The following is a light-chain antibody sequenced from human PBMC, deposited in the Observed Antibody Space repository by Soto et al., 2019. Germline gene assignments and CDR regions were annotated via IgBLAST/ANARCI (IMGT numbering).Light chain of an antibody. CDR1: QSISSW. CDR2: DAS. CDR3: QHYNNYWT. J-gene: IGKJ1*01. V-gene: IGKV1-5*01. Sequence: DIQMTQSPSTLSASVGDRVTITCRARQSISSWLAWYQQKPGKAPKLLIYDASSLESGVPSRFSGSGSGTEFTLTISSLQPDVFASYYCQHYNNYWTFGQGTKVDI.